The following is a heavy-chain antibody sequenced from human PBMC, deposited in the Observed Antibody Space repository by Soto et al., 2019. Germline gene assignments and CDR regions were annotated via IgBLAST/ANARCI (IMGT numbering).Heavy chain of an antibody. V-gene: IGHV3-48*02. J-gene: IGHJ4*02. CDR2: ISSSGI. CDR3: ARDQDYSFDY. CDR1: GFTFSSFS. Sequence: GGSLSLSCAASGFTFSSFSVNWVRQAPGKGLEWVSYISSSGIYYADSVRGRFTISRDNAKNSLYLQMNSLRDEDTALYYCARDQDYSFDYWGQGSLVTVSS.